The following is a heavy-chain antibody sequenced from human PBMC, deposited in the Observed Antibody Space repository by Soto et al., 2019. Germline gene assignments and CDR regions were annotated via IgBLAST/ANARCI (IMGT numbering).Heavy chain of an antibody. CDR3: ARDKGMVLGVISYGMDV. J-gene: IGHJ6*02. CDR2: ISSSSSTI. Sequence: GGSLRLSCAASGFTFSSYSMNWVRQAPGKGLEWVSYISSSSSTIYYADSVKGRFTISRDNAKNSLYLQMNSLRDEDTAVYYCARDKGMVLGVISYGMDVWGQGTTVTVSS. D-gene: IGHD3-10*01. CDR1: GFTFSSYS. V-gene: IGHV3-48*02.